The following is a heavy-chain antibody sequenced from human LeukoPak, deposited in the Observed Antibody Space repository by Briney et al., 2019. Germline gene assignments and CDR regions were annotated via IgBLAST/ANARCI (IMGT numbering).Heavy chain of an antibody. CDR1: GYTSTVYY. V-gene: IGHV1-2*02. CDR3: VPAPFSSSWYYFDY. CDR2: INPNSGGT. J-gene: IGHJ4*02. Sequence: ASLRVSSMHSGYTSTVYYTHRVPQAPEQGLEWMGWINPNSGGTYYAQKFQGRVTMTRDTSISTAYMELSRLRSDDTAVYYCVPAPFSSSWYYFDYWGQGTLVTVSS. D-gene: IGHD6-13*01.